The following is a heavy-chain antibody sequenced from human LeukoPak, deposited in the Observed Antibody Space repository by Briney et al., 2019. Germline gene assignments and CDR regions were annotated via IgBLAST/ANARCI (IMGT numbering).Heavy chain of an antibody. CDR2: INPSGGST. CDR1: GYTFTSYY. D-gene: IGHD4-17*01. CDR3: ARDYGDYPSGPDY. J-gene: IGHJ4*02. V-gene: IGHV1-46*01. Sequence: ASVTVSCTASGYTFTSYYMHWVRQAPGQGLEWMGIINPSGGSTSYAQKFQGRVTMTRDTSTSTVYMELSSLRSEDTAVYYCARDYGDYPSGPDYWGQGTLVTVSS.